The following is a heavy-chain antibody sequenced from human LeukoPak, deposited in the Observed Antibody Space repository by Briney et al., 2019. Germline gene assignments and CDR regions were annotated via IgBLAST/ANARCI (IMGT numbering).Heavy chain of an antibody. D-gene: IGHD3-10*01. J-gene: IGHJ5*02. CDR2: INAGNGNT. CDR3: ARAGGERFGELNWFDP. V-gene: IGHV1-3*01. Sequence: ASVKVSCKASGYTFTSYAMHWVRQAPGQRLEWMGWINAGNGNTKYSQKFQGRVTITRDTSASTAYMELSSLRSEDTAVYYCARAGGERFGELNWFDPWGQGTLVTVSS. CDR1: GYTFTSYA.